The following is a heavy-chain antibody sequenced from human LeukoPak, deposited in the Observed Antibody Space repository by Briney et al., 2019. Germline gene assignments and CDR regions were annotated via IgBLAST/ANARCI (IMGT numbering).Heavy chain of an antibody. CDR2: TYYRSKWYN. D-gene: IGHD4-17*01. Sequence: SQTLSLTCAISGDSVSRNSVAWNWIRQSPSRGLEWLGRTYYRSKWYNDYAVSVQSRITINPDTSGNQFSLHLNSVTPEDTAVYYCARDHDYGDYGTFEDYWGQGTLVTVSS. CDR3: ARDHDYGDYGTFEDY. J-gene: IGHJ4*02. CDR1: GDSVSRNSVA. V-gene: IGHV6-1*01.